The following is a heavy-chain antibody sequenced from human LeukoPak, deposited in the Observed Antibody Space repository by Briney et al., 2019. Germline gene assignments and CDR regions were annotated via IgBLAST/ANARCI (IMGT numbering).Heavy chain of an antibody. CDR1: GRTFSSYA. D-gene: IGHD6-13*01. Sequence: GASVKVSCKSSGRTFSSYAISWVRQAPGQALEWMGRIIPSFGIANSAQKFQGRVTITADKSTTTAYMELSSLRPEDTAVYYCARVVEAAGLAYSGQGTLVTVSS. V-gene: IGHV1-69*04. CDR2: IIPSFGIA. CDR3: ARVVEAAGLAY. J-gene: IGHJ4*02.